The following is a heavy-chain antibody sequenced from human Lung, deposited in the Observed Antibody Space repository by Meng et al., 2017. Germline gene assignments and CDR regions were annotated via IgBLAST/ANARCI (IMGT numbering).Heavy chain of an antibody. CDR3: ARFETVGVATGDF. J-gene: IGHJ4*02. Sequence: EVQLVESGGGLVTPGGCLRLSCAASGFTFSNYSMNWGRQAPGKGLEWVSSISSDSRYIFYADSVKGRFTISRDNAKNSLYLLMIGLRPEDTAVFYCARFETVGVATGDFWGQGTLVTVSS. V-gene: IGHV3-21*01. CDR1: GFTFSNYS. CDR2: ISSDSRYI. D-gene: IGHD2-15*01.